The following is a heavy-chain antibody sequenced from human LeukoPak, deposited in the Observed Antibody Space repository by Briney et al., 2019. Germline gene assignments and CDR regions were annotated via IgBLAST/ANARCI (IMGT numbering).Heavy chain of an antibody. CDR3: AKAPVTSCRGAYCYPFDY. D-gene: IGHD2-21*01. CDR2: ISSGNSNI. CDR1: GFTFSSYT. J-gene: IGHJ4*02. Sequence: GGSLRLSCAASGFTFSSYTMNWVRQAPGKGLEWVSYISSGNSNIYYADSVKGRFTISRDNAKNSLYLQMNSLRAEDAAVYYCAKAPVTSCRGAYCYPFDYWGQGTLVTVSS. V-gene: IGHV3-48*04.